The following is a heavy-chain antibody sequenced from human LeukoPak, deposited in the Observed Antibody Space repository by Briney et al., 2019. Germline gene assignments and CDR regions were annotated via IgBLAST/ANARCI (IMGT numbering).Heavy chain of an antibody. CDR3: ARALITMVRGVMGYYYYYGMDV. D-gene: IGHD3-10*01. CDR1: GGSISSYY. V-gene: IGHV4-59*01. Sequence: SETLSLTCTGSGGSISSYYWSWIRQPPGKGLEWIGYIYYSGSTNYNPSLKSRVTISVDTSKNQFSLKLSSVTAADTAVYYCARALITMVRGVMGYYYYYGMDVWGQGTTVTVSS. CDR2: IYYSGST. J-gene: IGHJ6*02.